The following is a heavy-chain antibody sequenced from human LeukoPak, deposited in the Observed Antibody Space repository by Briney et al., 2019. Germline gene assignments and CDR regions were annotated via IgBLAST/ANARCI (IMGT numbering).Heavy chain of an antibody. V-gene: IGHV4-34*01. D-gene: IGHD3-3*01. Sequence: SETLSLTCAVYGGSFSGYYWSWIRQPPGKGLEWIGEINHSGSTNYNPSLKSRVTISVDTSKNQFSLKLSSVTAADTAVYYCARDRLPYYAELFDIWGQGTMVTVSS. CDR2: INHSGST. CDR1: GGSFSGYY. CDR3: ARDRLPYYAELFDI. J-gene: IGHJ3*02.